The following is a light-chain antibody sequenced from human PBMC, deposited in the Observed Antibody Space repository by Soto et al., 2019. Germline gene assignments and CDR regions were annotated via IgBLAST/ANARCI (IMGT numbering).Light chain of an antibody. V-gene: IGLV2-8*01. CDR3: SSYAGSNNLP. J-gene: IGLJ2*01. CDR2: EVS. Sequence: QSALTQPPSASGSPGQSVTISCTGTSSDVGGYNYVSWYQQHPGKAPKLMIYEVSKRPSGVPERFAGAKSGNTASLTVAGLKAEDEADYYCSSYAGSNNLPFGGGTKLTVL. CDR1: SSDVGGYNY.